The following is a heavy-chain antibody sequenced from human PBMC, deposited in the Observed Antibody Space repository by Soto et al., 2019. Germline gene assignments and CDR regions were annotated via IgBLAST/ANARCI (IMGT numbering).Heavy chain of an antibody. Sequence: GASVKVSCKASGYTFSSYYIHWVRQAPGQGLEWMGTVNPSGGHTTYAQHFLGRVTMTRDTSTSTLYMELTSLTSDDTAIYYCARGGHVVVVTAALDYWGQGTLVTXSS. CDR1: GYTFSSYY. J-gene: IGHJ4*02. D-gene: IGHD2-21*02. V-gene: IGHV1-46*01. CDR3: ARGGHVVVVTAALDY. CDR2: VNPSGGHT.